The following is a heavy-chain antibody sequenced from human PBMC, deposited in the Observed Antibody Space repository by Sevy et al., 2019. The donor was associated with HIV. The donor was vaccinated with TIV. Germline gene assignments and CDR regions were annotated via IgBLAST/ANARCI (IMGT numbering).Heavy chain of an antibody. Sequence: GGSLRLSCAASGFTFSSYSMNWVRQAPGKGLEWVSSISSSSSYIYYVDSVKGRFTISRDNAKNSLYLQMNSLRAEDTAVYYCARAGGSYSSYDYWGQGTLVTVSS. CDR3: ARAGGSYSSYDY. CDR2: ISSSSSYI. D-gene: IGHD6-6*01. J-gene: IGHJ4*02. CDR1: GFTFSSYS. V-gene: IGHV3-21*01.